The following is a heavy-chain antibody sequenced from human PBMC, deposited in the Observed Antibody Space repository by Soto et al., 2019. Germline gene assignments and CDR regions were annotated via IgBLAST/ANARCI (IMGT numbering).Heavy chain of an antibody. CDR1: GGTFSSYA. CDR2: IIPIFGTA. Sequence: SVKVSCEASGGTFSSYAISWVRQAPGQGLEWMGGIIPIFGTANYAQKFQGRVTITADESTSTAYMELSSLRSEDTAVYYCARGSRAEDSSGYYYFDYWGQGTLVTVSS. D-gene: IGHD3-22*01. CDR3: ARGSRAEDSSGYYYFDY. V-gene: IGHV1-69*13. J-gene: IGHJ4*02.